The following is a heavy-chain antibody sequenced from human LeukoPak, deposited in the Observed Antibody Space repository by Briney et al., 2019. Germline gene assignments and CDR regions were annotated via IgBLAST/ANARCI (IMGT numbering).Heavy chain of an antibody. CDR3: ARTVLYYGSGSYYGEYYYYYMDV. J-gene: IGHJ6*03. D-gene: IGHD3-10*01. Sequence: SETLSLTCTVSGGSISSYYWSWIRQPPGKGLEWIGYIFYSGSTNYNPSLKSRVTISVDTSKNQFSLKLSSVTAADTAVYYCARTVLYYGSGSYYGEYYYYYMDVWGKGTTVTVSS. CDR2: IFYSGST. V-gene: IGHV4-59*12. CDR1: GGSISSYY.